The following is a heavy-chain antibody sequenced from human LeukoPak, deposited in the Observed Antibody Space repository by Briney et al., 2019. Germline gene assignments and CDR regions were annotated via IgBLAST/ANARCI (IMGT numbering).Heavy chain of an antibody. CDR1: GGSISSSSYY. D-gene: IGHD6-13*01. CDR3: ARHDSPSGIAAAGGDY. V-gene: IGHV4-39*01. Sequence: SETLSLTCTVSGGSISSSSYYWGWIRQPPGKGLEWIGSIYYSGSTYYNPSLKSRVTISVDTSKNQFSLKLSSVTAADTAMYYCARHDSPSGIAAAGGDYWGQGTLVTVSS. J-gene: IGHJ4*02. CDR2: IYYSGST.